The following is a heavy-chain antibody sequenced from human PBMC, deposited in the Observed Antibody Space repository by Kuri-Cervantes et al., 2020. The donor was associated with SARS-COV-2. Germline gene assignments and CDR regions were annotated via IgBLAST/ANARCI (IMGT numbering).Heavy chain of an antibody. CDR3: GGDVGYCTIEVCQARAFDY. Sequence: GESLKISCEASGFIFSDYAIHWVRQAPGKGLEWVAVICYDGSNKYYADSVKGRFTISRDTSKNTVHLQMNSLRVEDTAEYYCGGDVGYCTIEVCQARAFDYWGQGALVTVSS. CDR1: GFIFSDYA. CDR2: ICYDGSNK. D-gene: IGHD2-8*01. J-gene: IGHJ4*02. V-gene: IGHV3-33*08.